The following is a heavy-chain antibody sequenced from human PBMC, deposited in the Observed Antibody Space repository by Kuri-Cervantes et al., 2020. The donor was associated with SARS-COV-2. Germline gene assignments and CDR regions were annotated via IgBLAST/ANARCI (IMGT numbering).Heavy chain of an antibody. J-gene: IGHJ5*02. CDR3: ARDRGTATKYNWFDP. D-gene: IGHD1-1*01. CDR2: IHYRETT. CDR1: GGSISGSGYY. V-gene: IGHV4-39*02. Sequence: SETLSLTCTVSGGSISGSGYYWAWIRQPPGKGLEWIGHIHYRETTYYNPSLKSRATISVDTSKNQFSLQLSSVTAADTAVYYCARDRGTATKYNWFDPWGQGTLVTVSS.